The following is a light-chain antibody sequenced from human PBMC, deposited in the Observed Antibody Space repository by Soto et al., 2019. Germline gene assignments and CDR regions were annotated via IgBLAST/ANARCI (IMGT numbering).Light chain of an antibody. CDR1: SSNIGSNY. CDR3: GTWDSSLSAVV. CDR2: DKN. J-gene: IGLJ2*01. V-gene: IGLV1-51*01. Sequence: QSVLTQPPSVSAAPGQKVTISCSGSSSNIGSNYVSWYQQVPGTAPKLVIYDKNKRPSGIPDRFSGSESGTSATLGIAGLQTGVEAIYYCGTWDSSLSAVVFGGGTKLTVL.